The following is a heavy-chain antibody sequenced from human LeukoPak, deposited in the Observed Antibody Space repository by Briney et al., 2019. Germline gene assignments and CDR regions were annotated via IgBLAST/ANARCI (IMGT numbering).Heavy chain of an antibody. Sequence: SETLPLICTVSGASISGHYWNWIRQPPGRGLEWSGYFYYSGSTSYNPSLKSRVTTSVDMSKNQFSLKLSSVTAADTAVYYCARAGIVDAFDIWGQGTMVTVSS. V-gene: IGHV4-59*11. J-gene: IGHJ3*02. CDR2: FYYSGST. D-gene: IGHD1-26*01. CDR3: ARAGIVDAFDI. CDR1: GASISGHY.